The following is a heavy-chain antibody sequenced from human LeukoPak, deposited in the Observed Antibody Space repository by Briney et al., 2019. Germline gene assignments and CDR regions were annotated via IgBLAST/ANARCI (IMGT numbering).Heavy chain of an antibody. J-gene: IGHJ4*02. Sequence: GGSLRLSCAASGFSVSTKYMGWVRQAPGKGLEWVSFISAGSSSHSQNADSVKGRFTISRDDSKNTVFLQMNSLRVEDTAMYYCARGFGSTWTYFENWGQGTLVTVSS. CDR3: ARGFGSTWTYFEN. CDR2: ISAGSSS. V-gene: IGHV3-53*01. D-gene: IGHD6-13*01. CDR1: GFSVSTKY.